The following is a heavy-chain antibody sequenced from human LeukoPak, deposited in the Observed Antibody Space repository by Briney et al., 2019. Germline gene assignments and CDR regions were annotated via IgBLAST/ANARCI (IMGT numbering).Heavy chain of an antibody. CDR2: ISSSSSYI. J-gene: IGHJ3*02. CDR3: ARDGHGDYGNDAFDI. Sequence: PGGSLRLSCAASGFTFSSYSMNWVRQAPGKGLEWVSSISSSSSYIYYADSVKGRFTISRDNAKNSLYLQMNSLRAEDTAVYYCARDGHGDYGNDAFDIWGPGTMVTVSS. CDR1: GFTFSSYS. D-gene: IGHD4-17*01. V-gene: IGHV3-21*01.